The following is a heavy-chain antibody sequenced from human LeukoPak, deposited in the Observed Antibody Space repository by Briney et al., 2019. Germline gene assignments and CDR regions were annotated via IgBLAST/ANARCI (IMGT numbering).Heavy chain of an antibody. Sequence: PSETLSLTCTVSTGSISSYYWSWIRQPPGKGLEWIGYIYTSGSTNYNPSLKSRVTISVDTSKNQFSLKLSSVTAADTAVYYCARHASLGSSIWFDPWGQGTLVTVSS. J-gene: IGHJ5*02. V-gene: IGHV4-4*09. D-gene: IGHD6-6*01. CDR1: TGSISSYY. CDR3: ARHASLGSSIWFDP. CDR2: IYTSGST.